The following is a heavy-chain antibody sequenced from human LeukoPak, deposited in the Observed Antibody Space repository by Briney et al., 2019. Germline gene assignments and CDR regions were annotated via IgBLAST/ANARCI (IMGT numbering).Heavy chain of an antibody. CDR1: GGSISSYH. CDR3: ARQWYGIPAHFDY. J-gene: IGHJ4*02. Sequence: PLETLSLTCTVSGGSISSYHWSWIRQPPGKGLEWIGYIYYSGSTNYDPSLKSRVTISVDTSKNQFSLKLSSVTAADTAVYYCARQWYGIPAHFDYWGQGTLVTVSS. CDR2: IYYSGST. D-gene: IGHD3-10*01. V-gene: IGHV4-59*08.